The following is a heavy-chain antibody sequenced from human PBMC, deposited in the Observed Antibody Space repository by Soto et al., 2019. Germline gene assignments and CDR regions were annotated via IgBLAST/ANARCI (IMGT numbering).Heavy chain of an antibody. V-gene: IGHV1-69*13. D-gene: IGHD5-18*01. CDR1: GGTFSSYA. CDR2: IIPIFGTA. CDR3: ARDRREVRGYSYGYYGY. J-gene: IGHJ4*02. Sequence: ASVKVSCKASGGTFSSYAISWVRQAPGQGLEWMGGIIPIFGTANYAQKFQGRVTITADESTSTAYMELSSLRSEDTAVYYCARDRREVRGYSYGYYGYWGQGTLVTVSS.